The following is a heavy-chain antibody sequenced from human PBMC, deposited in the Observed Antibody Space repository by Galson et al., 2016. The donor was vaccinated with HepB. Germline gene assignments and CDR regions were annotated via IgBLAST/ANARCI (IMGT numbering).Heavy chain of an antibody. V-gene: IGHV3-30*04. CDR3: ARVTGYCGREYLRDALDI. Sequence: SLSLSCAASGFTFNISALHWLRQAPGTGLEWVALISYDGTTKYSADSVMGRFTISRANSTNAVDLQLNSLRAEDTAVYYCARVTGYCGREYLRDALDIWGQGTLVTVSS. J-gene: IGHJ3*02. CDR2: ISYDGTTK. D-gene: IGHD5-12*01. CDR1: GFTFNISA.